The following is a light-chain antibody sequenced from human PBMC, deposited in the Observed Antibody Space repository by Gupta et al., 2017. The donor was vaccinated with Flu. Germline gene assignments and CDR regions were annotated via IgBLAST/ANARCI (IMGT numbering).Light chain of an antibody. V-gene: IGLV6-57*01. J-gene: IGLJ2*01. Sequence: NFILTQPHSVSESPGKTVTISCTRSGGSIASNFVQWFQQRPGSSPTPVIYEDNQRPSGVPDRFSGSIDSSSNSASLTISGLKTEDDADYYCQSYDSSNHVVFGGGTKLTVL. CDR3: QSYDSSNHVV. CDR1: GGSIASNF. CDR2: EDN.